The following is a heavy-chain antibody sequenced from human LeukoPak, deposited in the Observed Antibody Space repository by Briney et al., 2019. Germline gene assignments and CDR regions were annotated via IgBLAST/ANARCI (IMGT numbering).Heavy chain of an antibody. Sequence: PGGSLRLSCAAAGFTFSSYSISWVRQAPGKGLEWVSAISGSGGSTYYADSVKGRFTISRDNSKKTLYLQMNSLTAEDKGVYYCAKEDDFWSGYNYWGQGTLVTVSS. CDR3: AKEDDFWSGYNY. CDR2: ISGSGGST. J-gene: IGHJ4*02. CDR1: GFTFSSYS. V-gene: IGHV3-23*01. D-gene: IGHD3-3*01.